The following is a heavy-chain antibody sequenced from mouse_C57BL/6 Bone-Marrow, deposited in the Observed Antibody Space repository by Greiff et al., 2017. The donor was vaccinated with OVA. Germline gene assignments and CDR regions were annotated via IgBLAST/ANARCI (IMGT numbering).Heavy chain of an antibody. J-gene: IGHJ1*03. CDR1: GFSLSTFGMG. CDR3: ARIPDGYGNWYFDV. CDR2: IWWDDDK. D-gene: IGHD2-2*01. Sequence: QVTLKVCGPGILQPSQTLSLTCSFSGFSLSTFGMGVGWIRQPSGKGLEWLAHIWWDDDKYYNPALKSRHTISKDTSKNQVFLKIANVDTADTATYYCARIPDGYGNWYFDVWGTGTTVTVSS. V-gene: IGHV8-8*01.